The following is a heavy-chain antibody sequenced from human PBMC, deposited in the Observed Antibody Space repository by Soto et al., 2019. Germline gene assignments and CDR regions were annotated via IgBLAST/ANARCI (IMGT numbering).Heavy chain of an antibody. V-gene: IGHV4-39*01. D-gene: IGHD2-15*01. J-gene: IGHJ4*02. CDR3: ARLVVVAPVANV. CDR1: FGSIASNSYH. CDR2: ISYTGTT. Sequence: SETLSFTCSVSFGSIASNSYHWGWIRQPPGKGLEWIGSISYTGTTYYSPSLKSRVTISADTSKKQFSLRLDSATAADTAVYYCARLVVVAPVANVWGQGALVTVSS.